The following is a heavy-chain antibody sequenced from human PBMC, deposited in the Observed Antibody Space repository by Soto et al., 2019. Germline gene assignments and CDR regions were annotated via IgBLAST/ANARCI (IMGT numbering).Heavy chain of an antibody. D-gene: IGHD6-19*01. J-gene: IGHJ5*01. CDR2: INHSGST. V-gene: IGHV4-34*01. CDR1: GGSFSGYY. CDR3: AVIAVAAGSDS. Sequence: PSETLSLTCAVYGGSFSGYYWSWIRQPPGKGLEWIGEINHSGSTNYNPSLKSRVTISVDTSKNQFSLKLSSVAAADTAVYYCAVIAVAAGSDSWGHGTLVTDST.